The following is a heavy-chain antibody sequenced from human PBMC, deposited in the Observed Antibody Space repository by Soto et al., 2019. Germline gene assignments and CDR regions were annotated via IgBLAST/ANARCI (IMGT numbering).Heavy chain of an antibody. CDR3: ARDLAWAFDS. V-gene: IGHV3-48*02. Sequence: GGSLRLSCAASGFTFSTFSMNWVRQAPGKGLEWLSYIGGSGGSISYADSVKGRFTISRDNGKNTLYLQMSSLRDEDTAVYYCARDLAWAFDSWGQGALVTVSS. CDR2: IGGSGGSI. CDR1: GFTFSTFS. J-gene: IGHJ4*02. D-gene: IGHD1-26*01.